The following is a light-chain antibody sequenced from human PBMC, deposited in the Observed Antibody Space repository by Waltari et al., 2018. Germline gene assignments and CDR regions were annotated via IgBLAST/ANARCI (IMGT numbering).Light chain of an antibody. CDR2: SAA. J-gene: IGKJ1*01. Sequence: EIVLTQSAATMSLSPGERATLSRRASQGVSSYLAWYQQRPGQAPRLRIYSAANRATGIPARFSGSGSGTDVTLTISSLEPEDFAVYYCQQRSDWPRTFGQGTKVEIK. CDR1: QGVSSY. CDR3: QQRSDWPRT. V-gene: IGKV3-11*01.